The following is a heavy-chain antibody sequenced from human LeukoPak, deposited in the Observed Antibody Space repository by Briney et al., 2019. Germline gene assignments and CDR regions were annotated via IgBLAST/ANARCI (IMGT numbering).Heavy chain of an antibody. D-gene: IGHD6-19*01. J-gene: IGHJ4*02. CDR2: ISAYNGNT. CDR3: AREIVAVAGTIISFGY. CDR1: GYTFTGYY. Sequence: ASVKVSCKASGYTFTGYYMHWVRQAPGQGLEWMGWISAYNGNTNYAQKLQGRVTMTTDTSTSTAYMELRSLRSDDTAVYYCAREIVAVAGTIISFGYWGQGTLVTVSS. V-gene: IGHV1-18*04.